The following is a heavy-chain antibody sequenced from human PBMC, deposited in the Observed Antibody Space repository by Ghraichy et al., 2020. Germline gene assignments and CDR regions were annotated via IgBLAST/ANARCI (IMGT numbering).Heavy chain of an antibody. Sequence: GGSLRLSCAASGFTFSDYYMSWIRQAPVKGLEWVSYISSSGSTIYYADSVKGRFTISRDNAKNSLYLQMNSLRAEDTAVYYCARGLRRGYSYGLRGWFDPWGQGTLVTVSS. CDR3: ARGLRRGYSYGLRGWFDP. J-gene: IGHJ5*02. D-gene: IGHD5-18*01. CDR1: GFTFSDYY. CDR2: ISSSGSTI. V-gene: IGHV3-11*01.